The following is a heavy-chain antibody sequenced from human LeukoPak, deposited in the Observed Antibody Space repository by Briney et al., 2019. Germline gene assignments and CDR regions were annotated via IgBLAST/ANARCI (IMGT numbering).Heavy chain of an antibody. J-gene: IGHJ5*02. CDR1: GYSISTGYY. CDR3: ARGQGYSNGYEWFDP. V-gene: IGHV4-38-2*02. D-gene: IGHD5-18*01. CDR2: IYHSGNT. Sequence: SETLSLTCTVSGYSISTGYYWGWIRQPPGKGLEWIGSIYHSGNTSYNPSLKSRVSISVDTSKNQFSLKLSSVTAADTAVYYCARGQGYSNGYEWFDPWGQGTLVTASS.